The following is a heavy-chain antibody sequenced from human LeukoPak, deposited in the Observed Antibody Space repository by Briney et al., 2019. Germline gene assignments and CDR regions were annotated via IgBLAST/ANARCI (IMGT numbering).Heavy chain of an antibody. CDR3: ARDKYDSSGYYWPFFDY. J-gene: IGHJ4*02. CDR1: GGSISSYY. D-gene: IGHD3-22*01. CDR2: IYTSGST. V-gene: IGHV4-4*07. Sequence: PSETLSLTCIVSGGSISSYYWSWIRQPAGKGLEWIGRIYTSGSTNYNPSLKSRVTMSVDTSKNQFSLKLSSVTAADTAVYYCARDKYDSSGYYWPFFDYWGQGTLVTVSS.